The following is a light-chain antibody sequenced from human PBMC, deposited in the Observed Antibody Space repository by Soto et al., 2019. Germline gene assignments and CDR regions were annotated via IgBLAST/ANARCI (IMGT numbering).Light chain of an antibody. Sequence: EIVLTQSPATLSLSPGERAALSCRASQSVSSYLAWYQQKPGQAPRLLIYDASKRAPGIPARFTGSGSGTDFTLTISSLEPEDFAVYFCQQRSNWPPRYTFGQGTKLEIK. V-gene: IGKV3-11*01. CDR2: DAS. CDR1: QSVSSY. CDR3: QQRSNWPPRYT. J-gene: IGKJ2*01.